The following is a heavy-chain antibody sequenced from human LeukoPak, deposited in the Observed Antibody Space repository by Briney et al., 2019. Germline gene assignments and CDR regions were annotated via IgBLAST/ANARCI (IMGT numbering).Heavy chain of an antibody. V-gene: IGHV1-18*04. D-gene: IGHD3-22*01. J-gene: IGHJ4*02. CDR3: AREVPYDTSRYYQPFDY. CDR1: GYTFPGYY. CDR2: ISAYNGNT. Sequence: ASVKVSCQASGYTFPGYYMHWVRQAPGQGLEWMGWISAYNGNTNYAQKLQGRVTMTTDTSTSTAYMNLRSLRSDDTAVYYCAREVPYDTSRYYQPFDYWGQGTLVTVSS.